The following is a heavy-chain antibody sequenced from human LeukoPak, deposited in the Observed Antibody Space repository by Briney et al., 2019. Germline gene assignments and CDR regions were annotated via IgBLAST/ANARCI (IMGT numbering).Heavy chain of an antibody. CDR3: ARIDGEHDYGDPNPYYYYGMDV. V-gene: IGHV5-51*01. Sequence: GESLKISCKGSGYSFTSYWSGWVRQMPGKGLEWMGIIYPGDSDTRYSPSFQGQVTISADKSISTAYLQWSSLKASDTAMYYCARIDGEHDYGDPNPYYYYGMDVWGQGTPVTVSS. J-gene: IGHJ6*02. D-gene: IGHD4-17*01. CDR2: IYPGDSDT. CDR1: GYSFTSYW.